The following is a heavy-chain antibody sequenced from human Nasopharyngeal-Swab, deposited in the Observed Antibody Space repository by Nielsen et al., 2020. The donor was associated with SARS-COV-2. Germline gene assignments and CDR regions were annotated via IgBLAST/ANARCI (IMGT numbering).Heavy chain of an antibody. V-gene: IGHV4-38-2*02. J-gene: IGHJ4*02. CDR2: IYHSGST. CDR1: GYSISSGYY. Sequence: SETLSLTCTVSGYSISSGYYWGWIRQPPGKGLEWIGSIYHSGSTYYNPSLKSQVTISVDTSKNQFSLKLSSVTAADTAVYYCARDIVVVPAALSQYYFDYWGQGTLVTVSS. CDR3: ARDIVVVPAALSQYYFDY. D-gene: IGHD2-2*01.